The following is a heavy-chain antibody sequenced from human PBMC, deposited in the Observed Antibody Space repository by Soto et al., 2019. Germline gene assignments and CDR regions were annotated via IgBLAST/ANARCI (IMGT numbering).Heavy chain of an antibody. CDR2: ISGSGGST. J-gene: IGHJ4*02. CDR3: AKDRGHRGIFDY. D-gene: IGHD6-13*01. CDR1: GFTFSSYA. V-gene: IGHV3-23*01. Sequence: EVQLLESGGGLVQPGGSLRLSCAASGFTFSSYAMSWVCQAPGKGLEWVSAISGSGGSTYYADSVKGRFTISRDNSKNTLYLQMNSLRAEDTAVYYCAKDRGHRGIFDYWGQGTLVTVSS.